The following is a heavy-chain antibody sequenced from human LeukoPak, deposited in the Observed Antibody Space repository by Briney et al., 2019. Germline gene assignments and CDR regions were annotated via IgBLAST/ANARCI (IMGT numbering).Heavy chain of an antibody. V-gene: IGHV1-2*02. J-gene: IGHJ6*03. CDR1: GGTFSSYA. CDR3: ARGLGYFDWLSLYYYYYYMDV. Sequence: GASVKVSCKASGGTFSSYAISWVRQAPGQGLEWMGGIIPNSGGTNYAQKFQGRVTMTRDTSISTAYMELSRLRSDDTAVYYCARGLGYFDWLSLYYYYYYMDVWGKGTTVTISS. D-gene: IGHD3-9*01. CDR2: IIPNSGGT.